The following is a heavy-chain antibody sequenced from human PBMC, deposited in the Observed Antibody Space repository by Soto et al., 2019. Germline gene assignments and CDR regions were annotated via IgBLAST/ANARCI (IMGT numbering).Heavy chain of an antibody. CDR2: IYSGGST. D-gene: IGHD1-26*01. J-gene: IGHJ4*02. CDR1: GFTVSSNY. V-gene: IGHV3-53*01. CDR3: ASCIVGASSAFDY. Sequence: GGSLRLSCAASGFTVSSNYMSWVRQAPGKGLEWVSVIYSGGSTYYADSVKGRFTISRDNSKNTLYLQMNSRRAEDTAVYYCASCIVGASSAFDYWGQGTLVTVSS.